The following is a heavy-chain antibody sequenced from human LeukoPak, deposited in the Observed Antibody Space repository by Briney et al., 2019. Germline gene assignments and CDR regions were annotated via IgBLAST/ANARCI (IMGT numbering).Heavy chain of an antibody. V-gene: IGHV5-51*01. Sequence: GESLKISCKAYGYRFSTNWIGWVRQVPGKGPEWMGIIYPGDSDTRYSPSFQGQVTISADKSISTAYLQWSSLKASDTAMYYCARRGYCSSTSCYYHFDYWGQGTLVTVSS. CDR2: IYPGDSDT. D-gene: IGHD2-2*01. CDR3: ARRGYCSSTSCYYHFDY. J-gene: IGHJ4*02. CDR1: GYRFSTNW.